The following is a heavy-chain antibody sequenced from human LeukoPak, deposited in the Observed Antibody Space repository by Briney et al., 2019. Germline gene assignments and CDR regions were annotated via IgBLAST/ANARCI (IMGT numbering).Heavy chain of an antibody. J-gene: IGHJ4*02. CDR2: IYTSGST. CDR3: ARMGGLKLWPKFDY. D-gene: IGHD5-18*01. V-gene: IGHV4-4*07. Sequence: PSETLSLTCTVSGGSISSYYWSWIRQPAGKGLEWIGRIYTSGSTNYNPSLKSRVTMSVDTSKNQFSLKLSSVTAADTAVYYCARMGGLKLWPKFDYWGQGALVTVSS. CDR1: GGSISSYY.